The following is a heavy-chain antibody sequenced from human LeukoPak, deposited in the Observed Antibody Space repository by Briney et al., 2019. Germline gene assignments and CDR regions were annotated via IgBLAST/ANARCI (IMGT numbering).Heavy chain of an antibody. D-gene: IGHD3-10*01. Sequence: ASVKVSCKASGYTFTGYYMLWVRQAPGQGLEWMGRINPNSGGTNYAQKFQGRVTMTRDTSISTAYMELSRLRSDDTAVYYCASAGWFGESDYFDYWGQGTLVTVSS. J-gene: IGHJ4*01. CDR3: ASAGWFGESDYFDY. CDR2: INPNSGGT. CDR1: GYTFTGYY. V-gene: IGHV1-2*06.